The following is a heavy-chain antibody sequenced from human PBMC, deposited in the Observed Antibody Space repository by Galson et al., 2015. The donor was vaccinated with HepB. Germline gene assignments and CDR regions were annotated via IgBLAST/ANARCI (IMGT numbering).Heavy chain of an antibody. J-gene: IGHJ4*02. Sequence: SLRLSCAASGFTFSSYAMHWVRQAPGKGLEWVAVISYDGSNKYYADSVKGRFTISRDNSKNTLYLQMNSLRAEDTAVYYCARDIDSSGCLDYCGQGTLVTVSS. CDR2: ISYDGSNK. D-gene: IGHD3-22*01. CDR3: ARDIDSSGCLDY. CDR1: GFTFSSYA. V-gene: IGHV3-30-3*01.